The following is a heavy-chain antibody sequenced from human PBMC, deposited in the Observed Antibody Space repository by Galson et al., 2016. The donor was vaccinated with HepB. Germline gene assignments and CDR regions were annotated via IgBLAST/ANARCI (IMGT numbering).Heavy chain of an antibody. CDR1: GGTFNSYS. V-gene: IGHV1-69*06. J-gene: IGHJ4*02. Sequence: SVKVSCKASGGTFNSYSLNWVRLAPGQGLDYVGGIFPMFGTANYAQKFQGRVTITADTSTSTAYLELSGLTSADTAIYYCAAGVVSAPFYFGYWGQGTLVSVSS. CDR2: IFPMFGTA. D-gene: IGHD2-21*01. CDR3: AAGVVSAPFYFGY.